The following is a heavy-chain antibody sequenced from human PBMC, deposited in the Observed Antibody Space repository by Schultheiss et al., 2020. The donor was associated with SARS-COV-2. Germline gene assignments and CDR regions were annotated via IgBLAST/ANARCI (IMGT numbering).Heavy chain of an antibody. Sequence: SETLSLTCAVSGGSISSSNWWSWVRQPPGKGLEWIGYIYYSGSTNYNPSLKSRVTISVDTSKNQFSLKLSSVTAADTAVYYCARSRYSSSPRRTYYYYGMDVWGQGTTVTVSS. CDR1: GGSISSSNW. V-gene: IGHV4-4*02. CDR2: IYYSGST. CDR3: ARSRYSSSPRRTYYYYGMDV. J-gene: IGHJ6*02. D-gene: IGHD6-13*01.